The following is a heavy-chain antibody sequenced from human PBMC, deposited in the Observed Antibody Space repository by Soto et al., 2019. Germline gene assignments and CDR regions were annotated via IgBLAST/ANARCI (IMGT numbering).Heavy chain of an antibody. D-gene: IGHD3-16*01. Sequence: PGGSLRLSCAAYGFSFSNYAMTWVRQCPGKGLEWVSGISGSGGRSYYADSVKGRFTISRDNSKSTLYLQMNSLRAEDTAVYYCAKAYFVWSSEQPYYFDYWGQGT. CDR3: AKAYFVWSSEQPYYFDY. CDR2: ISGSGGRS. CDR1: GFSFSNYA. J-gene: IGHJ4*02. V-gene: IGHV3-23*01.